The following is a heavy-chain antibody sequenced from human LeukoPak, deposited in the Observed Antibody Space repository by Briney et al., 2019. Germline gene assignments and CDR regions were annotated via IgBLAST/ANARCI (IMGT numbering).Heavy chain of an antibody. D-gene: IGHD6-25*01. CDR3: AINKAAKPLDY. Sequence: ASVKVSCKASGYTFTDYYIHWVRQAPGQGLEWMAWMNPNSGGTSYAQKFQGRVTMTRDTSISTGYMELSRLRFDDTAVYYCAINKAAKPLDYWGQGTLVTVSS. V-gene: IGHV1-2*02. CDR2: MNPNSGGT. CDR1: GYTFTDYY. J-gene: IGHJ4*02.